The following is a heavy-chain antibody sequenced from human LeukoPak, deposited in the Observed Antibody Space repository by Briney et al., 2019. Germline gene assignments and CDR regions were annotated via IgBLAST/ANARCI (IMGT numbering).Heavy chain of an antibody. J-gene: IGHJ6*02. CDR3: ARLDYGNYYYYGMDV. V-gene: IGHV4-59*08. D-gene: IGHD4-17*01. CDR2: IYYSGST. CDR1: GGSISSYY. Sequence: SETLSLTCTVSGGSISSYYWSWIRQPPGKGLEWIGYIYYSGSTNYNPSLKSRVTLSVDTSKNQFSLKLSSVTAADTAVYYCARLDYGNYYYYGMDVWGQGTTVTVSS.